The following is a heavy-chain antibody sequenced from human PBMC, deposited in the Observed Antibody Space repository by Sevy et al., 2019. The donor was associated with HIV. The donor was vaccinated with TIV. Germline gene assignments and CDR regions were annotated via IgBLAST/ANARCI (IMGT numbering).Heavy chain of an antibody. J-gene: IGHJ4*02. D-gene: IGHD2-15*01. CDR3: AREGAGGFDY. V-gene: IGHV3-7*01. Sequence: GGSLRLSCAASGFTFSGYWMSWVRPAPGKGLRWVANVKQDGSKNEFVDSVKGRFTISRDNPKNSLYLQMNSVRAEDTAVYYCAREGAGGFDYWGQGTLVTVSS. CDR2: VKQDGSKN. CDR1: GFTFSGYW.